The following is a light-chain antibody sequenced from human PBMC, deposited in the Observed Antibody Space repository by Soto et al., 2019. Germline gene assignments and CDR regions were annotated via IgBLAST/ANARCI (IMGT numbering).Light chain of an antibody. CDR1: SGAIGAYDY. Sequence: QSALTQPASLSGSPGQTITISCTGTSGAIGAYDYVSCIQQHPGKAPKLMLSEINNRPSGVSNRFSRSKSGNTAYLTISALQVEDEAEYFCFSFPPPSTHVFGTGTKVTVL. V-gene: IGLV2-14*01. CDR3: FSFPPPSTHV. J-gene: IGLJ1*01. CDR2: EIN.